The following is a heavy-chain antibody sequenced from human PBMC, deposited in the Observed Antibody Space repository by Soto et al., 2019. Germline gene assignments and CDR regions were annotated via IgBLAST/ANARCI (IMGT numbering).Heavy chain of an antibody. CDR1: GYTFTSYG. J-gene: IGHJ6*03. Sequence: ASVKVSCKASGYTFTSYGISWVRQAPGQGLEWMGWISAYNGNTNYAQKLQGRVTMTTDTSTSTAYMELRSLRSDDTAVYYCARDRVVIIDHYYYYMDVWRKATTVT. V-gene: IGHV1-18*01. D-gene: IGHD3-3*01. CDR2: ISAYNGNT. CDR3: ARDRVVIIDHYYYYMDV.